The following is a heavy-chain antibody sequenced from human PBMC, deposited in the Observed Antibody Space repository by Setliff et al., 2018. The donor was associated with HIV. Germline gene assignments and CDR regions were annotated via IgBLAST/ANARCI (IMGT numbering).Heavy chain of an antibody. J-gene: IGHJ4*02. CDR3: AKAIDRTGLHFDY. CDR2: ISATGTTV. CDR1: GFAFSSYS. V-gene: IGHV3-48*04. D-gene: IGHD1-1*01. Sequence: GGSLRLSCAASGFAFSSYSMKWVRQAPGKGLEWVSYISATGTTVNYTDSVKGRFTISRDNAQNSLYLQMSGLRVEDTALYYCAKAIDRTGLHFDYWGQGTLVTVSS.